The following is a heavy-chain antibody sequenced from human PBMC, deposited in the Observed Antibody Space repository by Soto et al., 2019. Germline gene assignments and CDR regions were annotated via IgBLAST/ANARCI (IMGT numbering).Heavy chain of an antibody. CDR3: ARRDIVPKDPDTAHYGMDV. J-gene: IGHJ6*02. CDR2: IDPSDSYT. D-gene: IGHD5-12*01. V-gene: IGHV5-10-1*03. Sequence: EVQLVQSGAEVKKPGESLRISCKGSGYSFTSYWISWVRQMPGKGLEWMGRIDPSDSYTNYSPSFQGHVTISADKSISTASLQCSSRKSAYTAMYYCARRDIVPKDPDTAHYGMDVWGQGPTVTVSS. CDR1: GYSFTSYW.